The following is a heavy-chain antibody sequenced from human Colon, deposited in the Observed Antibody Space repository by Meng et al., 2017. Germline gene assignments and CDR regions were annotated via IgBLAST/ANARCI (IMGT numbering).Heavy chain of an antibody. Sequence: QVVGVGFGGGVVQPGRSLRLSGVSSGFNFNTYAMHWVRQAAGKGLEWVAVISSDANYKYYAASVQGRFSISRDNSENTVYLQMNSLRPEDMSTYYCASSHNLYLVYWGQGTLVTVSS. V-gene: IGHV3-30*01. CDR1: GFNFNTYA. D-gene: IGHD1-14*01. CDR2: ISSDANYK. CDR3: ASSHNLYLVY. J-gene: IGHJ4*02.